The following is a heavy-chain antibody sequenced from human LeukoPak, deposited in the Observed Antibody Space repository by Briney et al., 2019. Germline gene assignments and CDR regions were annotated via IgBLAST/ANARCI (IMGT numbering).Heavy chain of an antibody. CDR1: GGSISRSSYY. J-gene: IGHJ3*02. Sequence: SETLSLTCTVSGGSISRSSYYWGWIRQPPGEGLEWIGNIYYSGSTDYNPSLKSRFTMSVDTSKNQFSLKLSSVTAADTAVYYCASADYDMAFDIWGQGTMVTVSS. CDR3: ASADYDMAFDI. CDR2: IYYSGST. V-gene: IGHV4-39*07. D-gene: IGHD3-9*01.